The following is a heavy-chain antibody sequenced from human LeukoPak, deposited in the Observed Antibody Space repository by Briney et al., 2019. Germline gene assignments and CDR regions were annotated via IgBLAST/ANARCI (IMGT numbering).Heavy chain of an antibody. CDR2: TYCRSKWYN. D-gene: IGHD3-10*01. J-gene: IGHJ4*02. CDR3: VRDVGFDFDY. Sequence: SQTLSLTCAISGDSVFSNSAAWNWIRQSPSRGLEWLGRTYCRSKWYNDYAVSVKGRIIINPDTSKNQFSLQLKSVTHEDTAVYYCVRDVGFDFDYWGQGTLVTVSS. CDR1: GDSVFSNSAA. V-gene: IGHV6-1*01.